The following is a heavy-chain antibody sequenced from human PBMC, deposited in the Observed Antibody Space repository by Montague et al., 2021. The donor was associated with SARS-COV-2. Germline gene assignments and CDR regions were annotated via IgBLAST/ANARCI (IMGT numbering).Heavy chain of an antibody. D-gene: IGHD3-16*01. CDR2: IYYSGGI. CDR3: AGSVQFAYGLDV. Sequence: SETLSLTCTVSGGSMSDHYWSWIRQPPGKGLEWLAYIYYSGGINSNASLKRRVTMSVDTTKNQFSVKLTAVTAADTAVYNCAGSVQFAYGLDVWGQGTTVAVSS. V-gene: IGHV4-59*08. J-gene: IGHJ6*02. CDR1: GGSMSDHY.